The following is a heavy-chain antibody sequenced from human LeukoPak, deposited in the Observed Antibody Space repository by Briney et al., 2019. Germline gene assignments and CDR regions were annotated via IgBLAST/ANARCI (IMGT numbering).Heavy chain of an antibody. CDR2: INPNSGGT. D-gene: IGHD3-16*02. CDR3: ARHRYIGGYYYYGMDV. J-gene: IGHJ6*02. V-gene: IGHV1-2*02. CDR1: GYTFTGYY. Sequence: ASVKVSCKASGYTFTGYYMHWVRQAPGQGLEWMGWINPNSGGTHYAQKFQGRVTMTRDTSISAAYMELSSLRSDDTAVYYCARHRYIGGYYYYGMDVWGQGTTVTVSS.